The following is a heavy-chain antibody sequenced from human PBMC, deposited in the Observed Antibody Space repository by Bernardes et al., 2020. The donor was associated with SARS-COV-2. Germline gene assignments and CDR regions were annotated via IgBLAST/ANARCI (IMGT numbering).Heavy chain of an antibody. D-gene: IGHD3-10*02. Sequence: SEPLSLSCTVSGGCISSGDYYWSWLLQPPGKGLEWIGYIYHSGITNYNPSLKSRVTISVDTSKNQFSLKLSSVTAADTAVYYCAVQGDRGGYYFDYWGQGTLVTVSS. V-gene: IGHV4-61*08. CDR2: IYHSGIT. CDR1: GGCISSGDYY. J-gene: IGHJ4*02. CDR3: AVQGDRGGYYFDY.